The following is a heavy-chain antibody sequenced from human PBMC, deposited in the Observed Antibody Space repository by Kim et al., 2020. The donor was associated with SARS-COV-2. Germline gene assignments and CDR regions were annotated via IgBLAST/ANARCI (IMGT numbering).Heavy chain of an antibody. V-gene: IGHV1-46*01. J-gene: IGHJ4*02. CDR3: ARGIGRITMIVVVIKTGYFDY. Sequence: ASVKVSCKASGYTFTSYYMHWVRQAPGQGLEWMGIINPSGGSTSYAQKFQGRVTMTRDTSTSTVYMELSSLRSEDTAVYYCARGIGRITMIVVVIKTGYFDYWGQGTLVTVSS. CDR1: GYTFTSYY. D-gene: IGHD3-22*01. CDR2: INPSGGST.